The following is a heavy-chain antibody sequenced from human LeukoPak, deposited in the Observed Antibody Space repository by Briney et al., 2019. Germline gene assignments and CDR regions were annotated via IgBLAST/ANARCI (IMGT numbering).Heavy chain of an antibody. J-gene: IGHJ4*02. V-gene: IGHV1-69*06. CDR1: GYTFTSYA. CDR3: ATQASGYSYGYDDYFDY. CDR2: IIPIFGTA. Sequence: SVKVSCKASGYTFTSYAISWVRQAPGQGLEWMGGIIPIFGTANYAQKFQGRVTITADKSTSTAYMELSSLRSEDTAVYYCATQASGYSYGYDDYFDYWGQGTLVTVSS. D-gene: IGHD5-18*01.